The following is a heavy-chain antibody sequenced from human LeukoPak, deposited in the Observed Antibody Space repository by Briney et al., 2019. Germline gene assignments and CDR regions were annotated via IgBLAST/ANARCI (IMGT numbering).Heavy chain of an antibody. CDR3: ARGHPHYGGNPYYFDY. Sequence: GASVKVSCKASGGTLSSYAISWVRQAPGQGLEWMGGIIPIFGTANYAQKFQGRVTITADESTSTAYMELSSLRSEDTAVYYCARGHPHYGGNPYYFDYWGQGALVTVSS. D-gene: IGHD4-23*01. J-gene: IGHJ4*02. V-gene: IGHV1-69*13. CDR2: IIPIFGTA. CDR1: GGTLSSYA.